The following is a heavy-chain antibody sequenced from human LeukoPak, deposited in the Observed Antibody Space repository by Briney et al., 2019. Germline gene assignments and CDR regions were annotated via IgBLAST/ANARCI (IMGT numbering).Heavy chain of an antibody. CDR3: ARDLSGWGSGYFDY. V-gene: IGHV4-39*07. D-gene: IGHD7-27*01. J-gene: IGHJ4*02. Sequence: SETLSLTCAVSGGSISSSSYYWGWIRQPPGKGLEWIGSIYYSGSTYYNPSLKSRVTMSVDTSKNQFSLKLSSVTAADTAVYYCARDLSGWGSGYFDYWGQETLVTVSS. CDR1: GGSISSSSYY. CDR2: IYYSGST.